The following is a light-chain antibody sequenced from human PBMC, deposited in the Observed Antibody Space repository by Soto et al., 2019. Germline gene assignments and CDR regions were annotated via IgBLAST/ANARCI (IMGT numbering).Light chain of an antibody. CDR2: DVS. J-gene: IGKJ2*01. Sequence: ETVLAQSPGTLSLSPGERATLSCRTSHIISSSSLAWYQQIPGQPPRLLIYDVSSRAPGIPDRFSGSGSGTDFTLTISRLEPEDFAVYYCQQYDTSTYTFGQGTKLEIK. V-gene: IGKV3-20*01. CDR1: HIISSSS. CDR3: QQYDTSTYT.